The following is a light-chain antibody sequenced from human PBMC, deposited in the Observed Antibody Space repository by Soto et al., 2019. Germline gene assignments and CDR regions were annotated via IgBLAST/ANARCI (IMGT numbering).Light chain of an antibody. CDR2: KAS. V-gene: IGKV1-5*03. CDR3: RHYNNYSET. J-gene: IGKJ1*01. Sequence: DIQMTQSPSTLSASVGDRVTITCRASQSISTWLAWYQQKPGKAPKLLIYKASSLESGVPSRFSGSGSGTEFTLTISSLQPDDFATYYCRHYNNYSETFGQGTKVEIK. CDR1: QSISTW.